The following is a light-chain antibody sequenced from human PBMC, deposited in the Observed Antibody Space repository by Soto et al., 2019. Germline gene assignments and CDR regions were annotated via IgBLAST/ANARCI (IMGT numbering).Light chain of an antibody. CDR1: NIGNKS. Sequence: YELTQPPSVSVAPGQTARITCGGFNIGNKSVHWYQQKPGQAPVLVVYDDSDRPSGIPERFSGSNSGNTATLTISRVEAGDEADYYCQVWDRVSESYVFGNGTKVTVL. CDR3: QVWDRVSESYV. J-gene: IGLJ1*01. V-gene: IGLV3-21*02. CDR2: DDS.